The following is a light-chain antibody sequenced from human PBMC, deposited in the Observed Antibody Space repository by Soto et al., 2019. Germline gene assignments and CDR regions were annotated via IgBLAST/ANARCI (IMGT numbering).Light chain of an antibody. V-gene: IGKV3-20*01. CDR3: QQYGTSPTT. J-gene: IGKJ5*01. CDR1: QTVSSY. Sequence: ENALTQSPGTLSLSPGERATLSCRASQTVSSYLTWYQQRPGQAPRLLIYGASKRATGIPDRFSGSGSGTDFTLTISRLEPEDFALYYCQQYGTSPTTFGQGTRLEIK. CDR2: GAS.